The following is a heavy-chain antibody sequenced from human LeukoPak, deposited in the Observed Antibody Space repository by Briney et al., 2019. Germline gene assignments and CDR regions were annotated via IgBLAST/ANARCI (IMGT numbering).Heavy chain of an antibody. J-gene: IGHJ6*02. CDR3: ARARDCSSTSCYRDYYYGMDV. Sequence: SETLSLTCAVYGGSFSGYYWSWIRQPPGKGLEWIGEINPSGSTNYNPSLKSRVTISVDTSKNQFSLKLSSVTAADTAVYYCARARDCSSTSCYRDYYYGMDVWGPGTTVTVSS. CDR1: GGSFSGYY. CDR2: INPSGST. D-gene: IGHD2-2*01. V-gene: IGHV4-34*01.